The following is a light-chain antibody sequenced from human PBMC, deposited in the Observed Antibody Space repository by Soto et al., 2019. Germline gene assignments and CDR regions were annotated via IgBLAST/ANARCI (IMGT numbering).Light chain of an antibody. Sequence: DIQMTQSPSSLSASVGDSVTITCRASQSISSYLNWYQQKPGKAPKLLIYAASSLQSGAPSRFSGSGSGTDFTLTISSLQPEDFATYYCQQSYSTPLTVGGGTKVDIK. CDR2: AAS. CDR1: QSISSY. CDR3: QQSYSTPLT. J-gene: IGKJ4*01. V-gene: IGKV1-39*01.